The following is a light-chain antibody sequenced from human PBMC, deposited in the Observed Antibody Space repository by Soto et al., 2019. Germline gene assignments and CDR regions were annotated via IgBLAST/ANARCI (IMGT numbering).Light chain of an antibody. CDR3: SSYTSSSTLAYV. CDR2: DVS. J-gene: IGLJ1*01. V-gene: IGLV2-14*01. CDR1: ISDVGGYNY. Sequence: QSALTQPAPVSGSPGQSITISCTGTISDVGGYNYVSWYQQHPGKAPKLMIYDVSNRPSGVSNRFSGSKSGNTASLTISGLQAEDEADYYCSSYTSSSTLAYVFGTGTKVTVL.